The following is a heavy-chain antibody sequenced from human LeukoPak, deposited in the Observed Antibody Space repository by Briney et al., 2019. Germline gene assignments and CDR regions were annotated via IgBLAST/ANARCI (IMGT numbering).Heavy chain of an antibody. V-gene: IGHV1-3*01. CDR3: VRVLLEFGGWFDP. Sequence: ASVKVSCKASGYTFISYAIHWVRQAPGQRLEWMGLINAGNGNTKYSEKFQGRVTITRDTSANTAYMEVSSLRSEDTAVYYCVRVLLEFGGWFDPWGQGTLVTVSS. CDR1: GYTFISYA. J-gene: IGHJ5*02. CDR2: INAGNGNT. D-gene: IGHD3-3*01.